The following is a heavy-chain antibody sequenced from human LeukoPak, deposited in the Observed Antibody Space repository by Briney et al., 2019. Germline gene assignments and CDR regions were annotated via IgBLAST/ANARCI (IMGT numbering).Heavy chain of an antibody. CDR1: GFSFSSYT. V-gene: IGHV3-7*01. CDR3: GSPRRGY. J-gene: IGHJ4*02. CDR2: INQDGREK. Sequence: GGSLRLSCAASGFSFSSYTMNWVRQAPGKGLEWVANINQDGREKYYVDSVKGRFTISRDNAKNSLYLQMNSLRAEDTAVYFCGSPRRGYWGQGTLVTVSS.